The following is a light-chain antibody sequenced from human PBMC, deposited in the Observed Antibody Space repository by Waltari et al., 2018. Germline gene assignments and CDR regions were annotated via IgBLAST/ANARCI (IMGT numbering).Light chain of an antibody. J-gene: IGKJ2*01. CDR1: QGISQS. V-gene: IGKV1-NL1*01. CDR3: QQYSTTPYT. CDR2: DAY. Sequence: DIQMTQSPSSLSASVGDRVTITCRATQGISQSLAWYLHKPGKAPELLLYDAYRLQSGVPSRFSGSGSGTHYTLTISSLQPEDFATYYCQQYSTTPYTFGQGTKLEIK.